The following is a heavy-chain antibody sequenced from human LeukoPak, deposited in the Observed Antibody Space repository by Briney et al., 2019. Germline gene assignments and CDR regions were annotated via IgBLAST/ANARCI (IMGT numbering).Heavy chain of an antibody. CDR2: INPNSGGT. CDR3: ARFSAAVGGQHPY. V-gene: IGHV1-2*02. D-gene: IGHD6-13*01. CDR1: GYTFTGYY. J-gene: IGHJ4*02. Sequence: ASVKVSCKASGYTFTGYYMHWVRQAPGQGREWMGWINPNSGGTNYAQKFQGRVTMTRDTSISTAYMELSRLRSDDTAVYYCARFSAAVGGQHPYWGQGTLVIVSS.